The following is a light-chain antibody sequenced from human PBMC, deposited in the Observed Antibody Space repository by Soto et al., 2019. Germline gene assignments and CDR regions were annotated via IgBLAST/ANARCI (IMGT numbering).Light chain of an antibody. V-gene: IGKV4-1*01. CDR1: QSVLYSSNNKNY. J-gene: IGKJ2*03. Sequence: DIVMTQSPDSLAVSLGERATINCKSSQSVLYSSNNKNYLAWYQQRPGQPPKLLIYWASTRESGVPDRFSGSGSGTDFTLTITSLQAEDVAVYYCQQYESTHPCFGQGTKLEIK. CDR2: WAS. CDR3: QQYESTHPC.